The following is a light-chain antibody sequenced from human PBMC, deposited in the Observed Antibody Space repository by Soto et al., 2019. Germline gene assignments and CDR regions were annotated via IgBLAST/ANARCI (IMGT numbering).Light chain of an antibody. Sequence: DIQMTQSPSSLPAFVGDTVTINCRATDSIDRYLNWYQQKPGQAPRVLITAASTLESGVPSRFSGSGSGTDFTLTINNLQPEDFATYYCQRTYNAPFTFGPGTKVSIK. CDR3: QRTYNAPFT. CDR1: DSIDRY. J-gene: IGKJ3*01. CDR2: AAS. V-gene: IGKV1-39*01.